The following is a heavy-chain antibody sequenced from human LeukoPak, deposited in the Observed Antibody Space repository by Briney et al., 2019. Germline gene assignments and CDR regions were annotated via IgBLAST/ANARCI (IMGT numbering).Heavy chain of an antibody. D-gene: IGHD1-14*01. Sequence: SETLSLTCTVSGGSISSYYWSWIRQPPGKGLEWIGYIYYSGSTNYNPSLKSRVTISVDKSKNQFSLKLSSVTAADTAVYYCARDYGQEPDYWGQGTLVTVSS. J-gene: IGHJ4*02. CDR2: IYYSGST. CDR3: ARDYGQEPDY. CDR1: GGSISSYY. V-gene: IGHV4-59*12.